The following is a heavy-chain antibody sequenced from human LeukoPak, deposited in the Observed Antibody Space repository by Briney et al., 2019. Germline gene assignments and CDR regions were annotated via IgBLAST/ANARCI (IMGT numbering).Heavy chain of an antibody. CDR1: GGSISSYY. J-gene: IGHJ6*03. CDR3: ARGERWLQLGYMDV. CDR2: MYYSGST. V-gene: IGHV4-59*01. D-gene: IGHD5-24*01. Sequence: SETLSLTCSVSGGSISSYYWSWIRQPPAKGLEWIGYMYYSGSTHYNPSLESRVTISIDTSKKQLSLKLTSVTAADTAVYYCARGERWLQLGYMDVWGKGTTVTVSS.